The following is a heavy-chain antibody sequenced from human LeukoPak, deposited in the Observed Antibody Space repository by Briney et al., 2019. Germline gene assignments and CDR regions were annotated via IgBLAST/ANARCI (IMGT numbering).Heavy chain of an antibody. D-gene: IGHD3-9*01. CDR1: GGSFSGYY. CDR2: IYTSGST. CDR3: ARAGILTGYYYYYYMDV. J-gene: IGHJ6*03. V-gene: IGHV4-59*10. Sequence: PSETLSLTCAVYGGSFSGYYWSWIRQPPGKGLEWIGRIYTSGSTNYNPSLKSRVTMSVDTSKNQFSLKLSSVTAADTAVYYCARAGILTGYYYYYYMDVWGKGTTVTVSS.